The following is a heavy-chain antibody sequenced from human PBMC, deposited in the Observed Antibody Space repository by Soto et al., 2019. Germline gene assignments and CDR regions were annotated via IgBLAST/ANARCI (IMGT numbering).Heavy chain of an antibody. CDR3: AKDSLRRGYYYYYYMDV. Sequence: PGGSLRLSCAASGFTFSSYAMSWVRQAPGKGLEWVSAISGSGGSTYYADSVKGRFTISRDNSKNTLYLQMNSLRAEDTAVYYCAKDSLRRGYYYYYYMDVWGKGTTVTVSS. CDR2: ISGSGGST. CDR1: GFTFSSYA. J-gene: IGHJ6*03. V-gene: IGHV3-23*01. D-gene: IGHD3-10*01.